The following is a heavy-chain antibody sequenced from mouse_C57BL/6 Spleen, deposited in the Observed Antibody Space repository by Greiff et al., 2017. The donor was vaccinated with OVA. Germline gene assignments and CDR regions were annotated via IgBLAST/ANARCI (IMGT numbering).Heavy chain of an antibody. CDR3: TTTSVGYYFDY. CDR2: IDPEDGDT. V-gene: IGHV14-1*01. CDR1: GFNIKDYY. J-gene: IGHJ2*01. D-gene: IGHD1-1*01. Sequence: VQLQQSGAELVRPGASVKLSCTASGFNIKDYYMHWVKQRPEQGLEWIGRIDPEDGDTEYAPKFQGKATMTADTSSNTAYLQLSILTSEDTAVYYCTTTSVGYYFDYWGQGTTLTVSS.